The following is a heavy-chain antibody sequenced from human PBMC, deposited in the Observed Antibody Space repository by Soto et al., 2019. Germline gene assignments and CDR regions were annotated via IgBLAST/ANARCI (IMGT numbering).Heavy chain of an antibody. CDR3: ARAPGRL. V-gene: IGHV3-53*02. Sequence: QLVETGGGLIQPGTSLTLSCAASGFSVSRNYMTWVRQAPGKGLEWVSFVYSGGATFYQDSVKGRFILYRDDSQNTMYRQINNLRAEDTDVYYCARAPGRLWGRGTLVTVAS. CDR2: VYSGGAT. J-gene: IGHJ4*02. CDR1: GFSVSRNY. D-gene: IGHD3-10*01.